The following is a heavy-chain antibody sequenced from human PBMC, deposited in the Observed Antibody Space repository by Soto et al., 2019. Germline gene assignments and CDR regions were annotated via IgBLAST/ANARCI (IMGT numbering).Heavy chain of an antibody. CDR1: GFTFSHYG. V-gene: IGHV3-30*03. Sequence: QVQLVESGGGVVQPGRSLRLSCAASGFTFSHYGIHWVRQAPGKGLEWLAVISSDGSNKHYADSVKGRFTDSRDNSKNTLYLQMNSLRAEDTAVYFCARYSGKYQGPIDYWGQGTLVTVSS. CDR3: ARYSGKYQGPIDY. J-gene: IGHJ4*02. D-gene: IGHD1-26*01. CDR2: ISSDGSNK.